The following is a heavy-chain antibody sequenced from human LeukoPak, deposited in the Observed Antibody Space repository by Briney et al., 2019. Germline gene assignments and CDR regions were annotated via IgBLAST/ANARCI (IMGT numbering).Heavy chain of an antibody. V-gene: IGHV3-21*01. Sequence: AGGSLRLSCAASGFTVSSNYMSWVRQVPGKGLEWVSSIDYDSSHIYYAASVRGRFTISRDNARNSVYLQMNSLRVEDTAVYYCARDPLRYLRVGHYDYWGQGTLVAVSS. CDR3: ARDPLRYLRVGHYDY. CDR2: IDYDSSHI. D-gene: IGHD3-9*01. J-gene: IGHJ4*02. CDR1: GFTVSSNY.